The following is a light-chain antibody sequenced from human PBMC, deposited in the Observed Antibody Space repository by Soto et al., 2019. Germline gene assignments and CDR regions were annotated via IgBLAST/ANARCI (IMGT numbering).Light chain of an antibody. J-gene: IGKJ1*01. CDR2: AAS. Sequence: DIQMTQSPSSVSASVGDRVTITCRASQGGPRWLAWYQQKPGKAPKLLVYAASTLQSGVSSRFSRRGSGTDFTLTVSSQQPEEFATYLCQQANSFPWTFGQGTQGEIK. V-gene: IGKV1-12*01. CDR1: QGGPRW. CDR3: QQANSFPWT.